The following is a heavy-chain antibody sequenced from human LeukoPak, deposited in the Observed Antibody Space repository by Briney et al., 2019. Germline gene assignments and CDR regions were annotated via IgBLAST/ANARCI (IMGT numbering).Heavy chain of an antibody. V-gene: IGHV1-46*01. CDR1: GYTFTSYY. CDR2: INPSGGST. J-gene: IGHJ4*02. D-gene: IGHD2-21*02. CDR3: AREAEAYCGGDCYRLSYYFDY. Sequence: ASVKVSCKASGYTFTSYYMHWVRQAPGQGLEWMGIINPSGGSTSYAQKFQGRVTMTRDTSTSTVYMELSSLRSEDTAVYYCAREAEAYCGGDCYRLSYYFDYWGQGTLVTVSS.